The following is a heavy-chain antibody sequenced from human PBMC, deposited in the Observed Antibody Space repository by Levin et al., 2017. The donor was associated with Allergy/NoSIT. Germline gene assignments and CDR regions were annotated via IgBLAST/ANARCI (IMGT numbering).Heavy chain of an antibody. J-gene: IGHJ6*02. D-gene: IGHD6-19*01. CDR3: AREDHSSGWAYYYYYYGMDV. V-gene: IGHV4-4*07. CDR2: IYTSGST. Sequence: SQTLSLACTVSGGSISSYYWSWIRQPAGKGLEWIGRIYTSGSTNYNPSLKSRVTMSVDTSKNQFSLKLSSVTAADTAVYYCAREDHSSGWAYYYYYYGMDVWGQGTTVTVSS. CDR1: GGSISSYY.